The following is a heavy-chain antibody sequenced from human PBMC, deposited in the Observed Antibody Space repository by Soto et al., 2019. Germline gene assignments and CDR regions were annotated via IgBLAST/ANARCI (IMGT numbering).Heavy chain of an antibody. CDR1: GFTFSDYY. Sequence: QVQLVESGGGLVKPGGSLRLSCAASGFTFSDYYMSWIRQAPGKGLEWVSYISSSSSYTNYADSVKGRFTISRDNDKNSLYLRMNSLRAEDTAVYYCARVDYSYCSGGSCYLNPGRFDYWGQGTLVTVSS. V-gene: IGHV3-11*06. CDR3: ARVDYSYCSGGSCYLNPGRFDY. D-gene: IGHD2-15*01. J-gene: IGHJ4*02. CDR2: ISSSSSYT.